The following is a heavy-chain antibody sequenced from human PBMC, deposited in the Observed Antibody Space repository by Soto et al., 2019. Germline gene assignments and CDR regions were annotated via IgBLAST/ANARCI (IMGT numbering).Heavy chain of an antibody. Sequence: PGGSLRLSCAASGFTFSSYSMNWVRQAPGKGLEWVSSISSSSSYIYYADPVKGGIIILRDNAKNSLYLQRHSPSAEDTAVYYGASGVPTTFFTLMNFWGRGTLVTVSS. V-gene: IGHV3-21*01. CDR1: GFTFSSYS. J-gene: IGHJ4*02. CDR3: ASGVPTTFFTLMNF. D-gene: IGHD2-8*01. CDR2: ISSSSSYI.